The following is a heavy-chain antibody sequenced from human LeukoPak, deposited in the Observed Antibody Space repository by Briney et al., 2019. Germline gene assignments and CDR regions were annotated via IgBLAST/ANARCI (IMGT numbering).Heavy chain of an antibody. CDR2: ISSNDDYI. CDR1: GFTFSSYS. CDR3: ARVGYYGSGSYYNPYFDY. J-gene: IGHJ4*02. D-gene: IGHD3-10*01. Sequence: GGSLRLSCAASGFTFSSYSMNWVRQAPGKGLEWVSSISSNDDYIYYADSVKGRFTISRDNAKNSLYLQMNSLRAEDTAVYYCARVGYYGSGSYYNPYFDYWGQGTLVTVSS. V-gene: IGHV3-21*01.